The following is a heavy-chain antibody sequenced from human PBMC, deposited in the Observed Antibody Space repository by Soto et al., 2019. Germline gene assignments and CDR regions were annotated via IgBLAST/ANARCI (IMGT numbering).Heavy chain of an antibody. J-gene: IGHJ6*02. CDR1: GITLRTYV. Sequence: PGGSLRLSCAASGITLRTYVMNWVRQAPGKGLDWVSIISDSGDRTYYADSVRGRFTISRDNSKNTLYLQMNSLRAEDTAVYYCAREAGLGVSTYYYYYTMDVWGQGATVTVSS. V-gene: IGHV3-23*01. D-gene: IGHD3-10*01. CDR2: ISDSGDRT. CDR3: AREAGLGVSTYYYYYTMDV.